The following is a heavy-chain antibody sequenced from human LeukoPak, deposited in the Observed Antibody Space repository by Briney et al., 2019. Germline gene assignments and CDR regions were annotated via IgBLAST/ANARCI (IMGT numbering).Heavy chain of an antibody. J-gene: IGHJ6*02. CDR3: ARDAYDFWSGYYLSYYYYGMDV. V-gene: IGHV3-33*01. CDR2: IWYDGGNK. Sequence: GGSLRLSCAASGFTFSSYGMHWVRQAPGKGLEWVAVIWYDGGNKYYADSVKGRFTISRDNSKNTLYLQMNSLRAEDTAVYYCARDAYDFWSGYYLSYYYYGMDVWGQGTTVTVSS. CDR1: GFTFSSYG. D-gene: IGHD3-3*01.